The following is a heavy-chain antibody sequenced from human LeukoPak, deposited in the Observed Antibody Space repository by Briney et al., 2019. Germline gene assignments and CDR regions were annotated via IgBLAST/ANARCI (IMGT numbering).Heavy chain of an antibody. V-gene: IGHV4-38-2*01. CDR1: GYSISSGYY. D-gene: IGHD3-22*01. CDR2: IYRSGST. Sequence: SETLSLTCAVSGYSISSGYYWGWIRQPPGKGLEWIGSIYRSGSTYYNPSLKSRITISIDTSNNQFSLKLNSVTAADTAVYYCARISYYYDSSGHPGYLDYWGQGTLVTVSS. J-gene: IGHJ4*02. CDR3: ARISYYYDSSGHPGYLDY.